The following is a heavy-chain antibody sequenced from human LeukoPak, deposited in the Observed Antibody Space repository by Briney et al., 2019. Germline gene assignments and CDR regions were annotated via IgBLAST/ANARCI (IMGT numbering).Heavy chain of an antibody. J-gene: IGHJ5*02. D-gene: IGHD2-15*01. V-gene: IGHV4-59*01. Sequence: SETLSLTCTVSGGSISSYYWSWIRQPPGKGLEWIGYIYYSGRTNYNPSLKSRVTMSVDTSKNQFSLKLSSVTAADTAVYYCARDRKICSGGSCYARAWFDPWGQGTLVTVSS. CDR1: GGSISSYY. CDR2: IYYSGRT. CDR3: ARDRKICSGGSCYARAWFDP.